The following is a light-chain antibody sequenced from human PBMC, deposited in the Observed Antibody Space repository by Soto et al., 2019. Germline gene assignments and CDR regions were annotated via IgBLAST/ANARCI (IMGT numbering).Light chain of an antibody. Sequence: QPVLTQSPSASASLGASVKLTCTLSSGHSSYAIAWHQQQPEKGPRYLMNLNSDGSHTKGDGIPDRFSGSSSGAERYLTISSLQSEDEADYYCQTWGTGRVFGGGTKLTVL. V-gene: IGLV4-69*01. CDR3: QTWGTGRV. CDR2: LNSDGSH. J-gene: IGLJ2*01. CDR1: SGHSSYA.